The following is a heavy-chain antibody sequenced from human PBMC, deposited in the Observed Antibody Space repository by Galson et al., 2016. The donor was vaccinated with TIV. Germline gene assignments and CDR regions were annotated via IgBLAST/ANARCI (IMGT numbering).Heavy chain of an antibody. V-gene: IGHV3-53*01. CDR1: GLTVSANY. D-gene: IGHD2-2*01. Sequence: SLRLSCAASGLTVSANYLNWVRQAPGKGLEWVSIVYGDDNTYYADSVKGRLTISRDNSKKTVYLEMNSLRAEDTAVYYCARDRHFCTSASCYLGYYYDYGMDVWGQGTTVTVSS. CDR2: VYGDDNT. J-gene: IGHJ6*02. CDR3: ARDRHFCTSASCYLGYYYDYGMDV.